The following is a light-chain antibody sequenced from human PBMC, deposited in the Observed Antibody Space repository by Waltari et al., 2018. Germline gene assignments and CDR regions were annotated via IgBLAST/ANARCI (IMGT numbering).Light chain of an antibody. CDR1: QSISSL. V-gene: IGKV1-5*03. Sequence: DIQMTQSPSTLSASVGDRVTITCRASQSISSLLAWYQQKPGEAPKLLIYKASSLEAGVPSRFSGSASGTEFTLIISRLPPDDVATYYCQQYNVYWTFGQGTKVEIK. CDR3: QQYNVYWT. CDR2: KAS. J-gene: IGKJ1*01.